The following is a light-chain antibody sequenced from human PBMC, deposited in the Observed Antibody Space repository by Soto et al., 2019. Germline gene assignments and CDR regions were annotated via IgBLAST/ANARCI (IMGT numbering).Light chain of an antibody. Sequence: EIVLTQSPGTLSLSPGERATLSCRASQSVSSSYLAWYQQKPGQAPRLLIYGVSSRATGIPDRFSGGGSGTDFTLTISSMEHEDFAVYYCQHYVSSPPLTFGRGTRLEIK. J-gene: IGKJ5*01. CDR1: QSVSSSY. CDR2: GVS. V-gene: IGKV3-20*01. CDR3: QHYVSSPPLT.